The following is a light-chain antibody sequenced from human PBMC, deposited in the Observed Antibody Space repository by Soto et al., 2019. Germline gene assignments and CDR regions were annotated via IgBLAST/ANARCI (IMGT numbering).Light chain of an antibody. Sequence: DVQMSLSPAALSASVGDRVTITCRASQSISSYLHWYQQKPGKAPKLLIYSASSLQSGVPSRFSGSGSGTDFTLTISSLQPEDFATYYCHQLNSYPLFGGGTKVDVK. CDR3: HQLNSYPL. J-gene: IGKJ4*01. V-gene: IGKV1-39*01. CDR1: QSISSY. CDR2: SAS.